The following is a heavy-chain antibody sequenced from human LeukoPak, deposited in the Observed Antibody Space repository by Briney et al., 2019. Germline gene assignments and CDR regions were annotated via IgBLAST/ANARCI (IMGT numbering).Heavy chain of an antibody. D-gene: IGHD2-15*01. CDR2: INHSGST. CDR1: GGSFSGYY. CDR3: ARAPGVVAARAYYYYYGMDV. J-gene: IGHJ6*02. Sequence: SETLSLTCAVYGGSFSGYYWSWIRQPPGKGLEWNGEINHSGSTNYNPSLKSRVTISVDTSKNQFSLKLSSVTAADTAVYYCARAPGVVAARAYYYYYGMDVWGQGTTVTVSS. V-gene: IGHV4-34*01.